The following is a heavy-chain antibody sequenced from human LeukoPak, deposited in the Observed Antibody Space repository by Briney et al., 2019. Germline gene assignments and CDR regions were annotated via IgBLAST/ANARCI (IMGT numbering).Heavy chain of an antibody. CDR1: GFTFSSYS. CDR2: ISSSSSYL. V-gene: IGHV3-21*01. CDR3: ARDSLYDYVWGSYRPEHAFDI. Sequence: GGSLRLSCAASGFTFSSYSMNWVRQAPGKGLEWVASISSSSSYLYYADSVKGRFTISRDNAKNSLYLQMNSLSAEDTAVYYCARDSLYDYVWGSYRPEHAFDIWGQGTMVTVSS. J-gene: IGHJ3*02. D-gene: IGHD3-16*02.